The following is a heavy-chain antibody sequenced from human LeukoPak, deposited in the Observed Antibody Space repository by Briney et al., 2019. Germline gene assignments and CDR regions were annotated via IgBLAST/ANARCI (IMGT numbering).Heavy chain of an antibody. Sequence: ASVKVSCKASGGTFSSYAISWVRQAPGQGLEWMGGIIPIFGTANYAQKFQGRVTITADESTSTAYMELSSLRSEDTAVYYCASTKVGYCSSTSSLGLDYWGQGTLVTVSS. V-gene: IGHV1-69*13. J-gene: IGHJ4*02. D-gene: IGHD2-2*01. CDR2: IIPIFGTA. CDR1: GGTFSSYA. CDR3: ASTKVGYCSSTSSLGLDY.